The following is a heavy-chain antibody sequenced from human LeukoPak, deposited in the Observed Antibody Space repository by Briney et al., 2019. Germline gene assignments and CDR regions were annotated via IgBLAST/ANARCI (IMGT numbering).Heavy chain of an antibody. CDR2: IIPILGIA. V-gene: IGHV1-69*04. D-gene: IGHD3-10*01. CDR1: GGTFSSYA. CDR3: ARAYGSGSSYHPDY. Sequence: SVKVSCKASGGTFSSYAISWVRQAPGQGLEWMGRIIPILGIANYAQKFQGRVTITADKSTSTAYMELSSLTSDDTAVYYCARAYGSGSSYHPDYWGQGTLVTVSS. J-gene: IGHJ4*02.